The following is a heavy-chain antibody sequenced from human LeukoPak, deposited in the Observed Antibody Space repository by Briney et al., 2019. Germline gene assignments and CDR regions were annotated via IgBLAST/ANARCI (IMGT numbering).Heavy chain of an antibody. V-gene: IGHV3-23*01. CDR2: ISGSGGST. CDR3: AREPSRSGSYY. CDR1: GFTFSSYA. D-gene: IGHD3-10*01. J-gene: IGHJ4*02. Sequence: GGPLRLSCAASGFTFSSYAMSWVRQAPGKGLEWVSAISGSGGSTYYADSVKGRFTISRDNAKNSLYLQMNSLRAEDTAVYYCAREPSRSGSYYWGQGTLVTVSS.